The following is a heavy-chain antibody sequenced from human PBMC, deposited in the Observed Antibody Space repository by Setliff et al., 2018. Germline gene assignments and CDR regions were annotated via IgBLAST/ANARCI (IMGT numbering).Heavy chain of an antibody. CDR2: ISPYSDYI. CDR1: TFTLGTYS. V-gene: IGHV3-21*06. J-gene: IGHJ3*01. D-gene: IGHD6-25*01. CDR3: ARSPANGGHDAFDV. Sequence: PGGSLRLSCAASTFTLGTYSMHWVRQAPGKGLAWVSSISPYSDYIYYADSVKGRFTISGDNAKNSLYLQMNSLGAEDTAVYFCARSPANGGHDAFDVWGQGTMVTVSS.